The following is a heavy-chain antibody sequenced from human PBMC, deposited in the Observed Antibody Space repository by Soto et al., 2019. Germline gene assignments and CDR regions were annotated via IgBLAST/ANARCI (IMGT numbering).Heavy chain of an antibody. J-gene: IGHJ4*02. Sequence: GASVKVSCKASGYTFTSYYMHWVRQAPGQGLEWMGIINPNGGSTSYAQKFQGRVTMTRDTSTSTVYMELSSLTSEDTAVYHCTRAGYYSASWSYFDYWGQGTLVTVSS. CDR2: INPNGGST. CDR1: GYTFTSYY. D-gene: IGHD6-13*01. V-gene: IGHV1-46*03. CDR3: TRAGYYSASWSYFDY.